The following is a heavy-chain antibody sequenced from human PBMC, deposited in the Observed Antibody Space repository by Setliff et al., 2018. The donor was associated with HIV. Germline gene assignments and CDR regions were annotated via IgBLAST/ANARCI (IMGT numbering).Heavy chain of an antibody. CDR3: GRQVPVPGVAVTPIDY. J-gene: IGHJ4*02. CDR2: MYTSGSA. CDR1: GGSISSGSYF. Sequence: SETLSLTCTVSGGSISSGSYFWSWIRQPAGKGLEWIGHMYTSGSANYNPSLSSRVTISLDTSKNQFSLKVTSVTAADTAVYYCGRQVPVPGVAVTPIDYWGQGTLVTVSS. V-gene: IGHV4-61*09. D-gene: IGHD3-22*01.